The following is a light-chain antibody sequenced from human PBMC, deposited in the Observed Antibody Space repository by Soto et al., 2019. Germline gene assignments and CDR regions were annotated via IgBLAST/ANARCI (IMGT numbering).Light chain of an antibody. V-gene: IGKV2-28*01. Sequence: DIVMTQSPLSLPVTPGEPASISCRSSQSLLHSNGYNYLDWYLQKPGQSPQHLIYLRSNRASGVPTGFSGSGSGTDCTLKISRVEAEDVGVYYCMQALQTPDTFGQGTKLEIK. CDR2: LRS. CDR1: QSLLHSNGYNY. CDR3: MQALQTPDT. J-gene: IGKJ2*01.